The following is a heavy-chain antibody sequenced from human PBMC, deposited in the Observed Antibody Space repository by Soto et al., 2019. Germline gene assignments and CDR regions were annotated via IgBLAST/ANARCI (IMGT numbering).Heavy chain of an antibody. CDR2: ISSSSSTI. V-gene: IGHV3-48*02. Sequence: EVQLVESGGGLVQPGGSLRLSCAASGFTFSSYSMNWVRQAPGKGLEWVSYISSSSSTIYYADSVKGRFTISRDNAKNSLYLQMNSLRDEDTAVYYCARKNTYYYDSSGRMDVWPRDHGHRLL. CDR3: ARKNTYYYDSSGRMDV. D-gene: IGHD3-22*01. CDR1: GFTFSSYS. J-gene: IGHJ6*02.